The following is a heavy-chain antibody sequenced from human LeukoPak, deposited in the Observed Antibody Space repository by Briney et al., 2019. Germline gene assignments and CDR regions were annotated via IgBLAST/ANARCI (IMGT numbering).Heavy chain of an antibody. CDR2: IDYDGTTT. CDR1: GFSLSTFR. V-gene: IGHV3-74*01. Sequence: GGSLGLSCAASGFSLSTFRMHWVRQAPGKGLVWVSRIDYDGTTTTYADSVKGRFTISRDNAKNTLYLQMNSLRAEDTAVYYCTHLGWFDPWGQGTLVTVSS. J-gene: IGHJ5*02. CDR3: THLGWFDP.